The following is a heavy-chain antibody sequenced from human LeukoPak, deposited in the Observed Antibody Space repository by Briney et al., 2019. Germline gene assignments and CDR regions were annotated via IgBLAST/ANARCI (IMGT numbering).Heavy chain of an antibody. V-gene: IGHV3-48*02. CDR1: GFTFSSYS. CDR2: ISTSSDTI. CDR3: ARDDLRVSNYFDY. J-gene: IGHJ4*02. Sequence: PGGPLRLSCAASGFTFSSYSMNWVRQAPGKGLEWVSHISTSSDTIYYADSVKGRFTISRDNAKNSLYLQMNSLRDEDTAVYYCARDDLRVSNYFDYWGQGTLVTVSS. D-gene: IGHD3-10*01.